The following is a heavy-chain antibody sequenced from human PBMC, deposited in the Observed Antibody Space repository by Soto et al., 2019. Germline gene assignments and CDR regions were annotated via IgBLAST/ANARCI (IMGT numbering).Heavy chain of an antibody. J-gene: IGHJ4*02. D-gene: IGHD6-19*01. Sequence: GSLRLSCAASGFIFSDYGIHWVRQAPGKGLEWVALIWYDGSKKYYADSVKGRFTVSRDNINSTLYLEMNSLRVEDSAVYYCAREGAVAGSQDFWGQGTLVTVSS. CDR1: GFIFSDYG. V-gene: IGHV3-33*01. CDR2: IWYDGSKK. CDR3: AREGAVAGSQDF.